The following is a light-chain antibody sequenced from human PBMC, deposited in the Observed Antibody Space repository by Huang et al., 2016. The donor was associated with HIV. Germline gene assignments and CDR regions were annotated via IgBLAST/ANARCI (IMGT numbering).Light chain of an antibody. Sequence: EIVMTPSPATLSVSPGERATLSCRASQNINNKLAWYQQIPGQAPRLLIYGASTRAAVVPARFSGSGSGTEFTLTISSLQSEEYALDYCQQYNSWPPLTFGGGTKVEIK. CDR2: GAS. CDR3: QQYNSWPPLT. J-gene: IGKJ4*01. V-gene: IGKV3-15*01. CDR1: QNINNK.